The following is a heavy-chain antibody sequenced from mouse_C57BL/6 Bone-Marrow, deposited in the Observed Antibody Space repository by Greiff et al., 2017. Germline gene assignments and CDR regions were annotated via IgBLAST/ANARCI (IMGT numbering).Heavy chain of an antibody. CDR3: ARLSTVVYFDY. CDR1: GYTFTNYW. J-gene: IGHJ2*01. Sequence: VQLQQSGAELVRPGTSVKMSCKASGYTFTNYWIGWAKQRPGHGLEWIGDIYPGGGYTNYNEKFKGKATLTADKSYSTAYMQFSSLTSEDSAIYYCARLSTVVYFDYWGQGTTLTVSS. D-gene: IGHD1-1*01. CDR2: IYPGGGYT. V-gene: IGHV1-63*01.